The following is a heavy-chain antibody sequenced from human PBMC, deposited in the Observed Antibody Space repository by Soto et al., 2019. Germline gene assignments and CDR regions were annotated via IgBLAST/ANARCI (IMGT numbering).Heavy chain of an antibody. Sequence: SGTMSLTCTVAGGSISSYYWSWIRQPPGKGLEWIGYIYYSGSTNYNPSLKSRVTISVDTSENQFSLKLSSVTAADTAVYYCERYVTDFYYYYYLDVWGKGTTVTVSS. D-gene: IGHD2-21*02. CDR2: IYYSGST. CDR3: ERYVTDFYYYYYLDV. V-gene: IGHV4-59*01. CDR1: GGSISSYY. J-gene: IGHJ6*03.